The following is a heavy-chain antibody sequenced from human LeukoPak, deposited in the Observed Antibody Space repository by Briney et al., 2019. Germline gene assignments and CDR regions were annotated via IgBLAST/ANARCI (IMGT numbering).Heavy chain of an antibody. D-gene: IGHD3-10*01. J-gene: IGHJ4*02. CDR3: AKDFSFIGSFIDY. CDR1: GFTFSSYE. V-gene: IGHV3-30*02. CDR2: IWYDGSKK. Sequence: GGSLRLSCAASGFTFSSYEMNWVRQAPGKGLEWVAFIWYDGSKKYYADSVKGRFTISRDPSRNTLYLQMNSLRPEDTGVYYCAKDFSFIGSFIDYWGRGTLVTVSS.